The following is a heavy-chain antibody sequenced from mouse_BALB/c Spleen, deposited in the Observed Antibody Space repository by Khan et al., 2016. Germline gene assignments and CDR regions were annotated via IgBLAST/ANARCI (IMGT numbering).Heavy chain of an antibody. J-gene: IGHJ3*01. V-gene: IGHV4-1*02. CDR1: GFDFSRYW. D-gene: IGHD1-1*01. CDR3: ARAGYYEYFAY. Sequence: EVKLLESGGGLVQPGGSLKLSCAASGFDFSRYWMSWVRQAPGKGLEWIGEINPDSSTINYTPSLKDKFIISRDNAKNTLYLQMSKVRSEDTAHYYCARAGYYEYFAYWGQGTLVTVSA. CDR2: INPDSSTI.